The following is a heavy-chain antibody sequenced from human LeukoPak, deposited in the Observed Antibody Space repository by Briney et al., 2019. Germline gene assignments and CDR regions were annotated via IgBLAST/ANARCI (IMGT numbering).Heavy chain of an antibody. CDR3: ARALSTGVRINY. Sequence: GGSQRLSCAASGFTFSSYGMHWVRQAPGKGLEWVAVINYDGSNKYYADSVKGRFTISRDNSKNTLYLQMNSLRVEDTAVYYCARALSTGVRINYWGRGTLLTVSP. V-gene: IGHV3-33*01. D-gene: IGHD4-17*01. CDR2: INYDGSNK. CDR1: GFTFSSYG. J-gene: IGHJ4*02.